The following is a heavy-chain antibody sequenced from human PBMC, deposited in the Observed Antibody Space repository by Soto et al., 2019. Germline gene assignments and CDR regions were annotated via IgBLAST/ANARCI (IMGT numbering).Heavy chain of an antibody. CDR2: INAGNGNT. J-gene: IGHJ5*02. CDR1: GYTFTSYA. V-gene: IGHV1-3*01. D-gene: IGHD6-19*01. Sequence: QVQLVQSGAEVKKPGASVKVSCKASGYTFTSYAMHWVRQAPGQRLEWMGWINAGNGNTKYSQKFQGRVTITRDTCACTAYRELSSLRSEDTAVYYCARAEPPLSSGWYSWFDPWGQGTMVTVSS. CDR3: ARAEPPLSSGWYSWFDP.